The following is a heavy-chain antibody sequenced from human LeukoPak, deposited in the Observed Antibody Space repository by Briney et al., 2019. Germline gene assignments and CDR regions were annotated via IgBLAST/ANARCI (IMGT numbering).Heavy chain of an antibody. V-gene: IGHV4-34*01. CDR3: AGPLLDGYKDFDY. Sequence: SETLSLTCAVYGGSFSGYYWSWIRQPPGKGLEWIGEINHSGSTNYNPSLKSRVTISVDTSKNQFSLKLSSVTAADTAVYYCAGPLLDGYKDFDYWGQGTLVTVSS. J-gene: IGHJ4*02. CDR2: INHSGST. CDR1: GGSFSGYY. D-gene: IGHD5-24*01.